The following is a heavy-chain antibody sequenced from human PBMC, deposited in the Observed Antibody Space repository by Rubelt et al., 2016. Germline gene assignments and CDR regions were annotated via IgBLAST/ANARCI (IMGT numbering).Heavy chain of an antibody. Sequence: EVQLVESGGGLVQPGGSLKLSCAGSGFIFSESAVHWVRQASGKGLEWVGRIERKPNNYATAYVASVEGRFTISREYSKNTAFLQMNSLKTEDTAVYYCTKDSGTYNWLDPWGQGTLVTVSS. V-gene: IGHV3-73*01. CDR2: IERKPNNYAT. D-gene: IGHD1-26*01. J-gene: IGHJ5*02. CDR1: GFIFSESA. CDR3: TKDSGTYNWLDP.